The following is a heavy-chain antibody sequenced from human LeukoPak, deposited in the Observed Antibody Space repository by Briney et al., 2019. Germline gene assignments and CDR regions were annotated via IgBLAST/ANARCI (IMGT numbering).Heavy chain of an antibody. CDR1: GGSISGYY. V-gene: IGHV4-59*01. Sequence: PSETLSLTCTVSGGSISGYYWSWIRQPPGKELEWIGYILYSGSTNYNPSLRSRVTISVDTSKNQFSLRLTSVTAADTAVYYCARAPDKLAAADHWGQGTLVTVSS. CDR3: ARAPDKLAAADH. CDR2: ILYSGST. J-gene: IGHJ4*02. D-gene: IGHD6-13*01.